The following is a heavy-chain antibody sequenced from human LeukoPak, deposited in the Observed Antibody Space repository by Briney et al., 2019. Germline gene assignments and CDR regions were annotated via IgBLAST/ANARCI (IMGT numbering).Heavy chain of an antibody. D-gene: IGHD6-13*01. CDR1: GFTFGSYA. CDR3: AKVTNIAAKVPNYFDY. V-gene: IGHV3-23*01. CDR2: ISGSGGST. J-gene: IGHJ4*02. Sequence: GGSLRLSCAASGFTFGSYAMSWVRQAPGKGLEWVSAISGSGGSTYYADSVKGRFTISRDNSKNTLYLQMNSLRAEDTAVYYCAKVTNIAAKVPNYFDYWGQGTLVTVSS.